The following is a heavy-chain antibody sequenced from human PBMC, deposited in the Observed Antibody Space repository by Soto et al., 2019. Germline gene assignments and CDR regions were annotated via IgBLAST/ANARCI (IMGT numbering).Heavy chain of an antibody. D-gene: IGHD3-3*01. Sequence: PGWSLRLSCTSSLFTFSSYAMKWVLQSPFKLLEWVSSISSSSSYIYYADSVKGRFTISRDNAKNSLYLQMNSLRAEDTAVYYCAREGVRLDDYYYYGMDVWGQGTTVTVSS. CDR3: AREGVRLDDYYYYGMDV. V-gene: IGHV3-21*01. CDR2: ISSSSSYI. CDR1: LFTFSSYA. J-gene: IGHJ6*02.